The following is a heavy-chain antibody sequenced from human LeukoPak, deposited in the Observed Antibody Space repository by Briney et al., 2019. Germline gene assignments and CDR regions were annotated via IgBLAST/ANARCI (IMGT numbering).Heavy chain of an antibody. CDR1: GYTFTGYY. J-gene: IGHJ4*02. CDR2: VSYDGSNK. V-gene: IGHV3-30*04. D-gene: IGHD6-19*01. CDR3: ARLEWSRAVAGPFDY. Sequence: SCKASGYTFTGYYMHWVRQAPGKGLEWVAVVSYDGSNKYYADSVKGRFTISRENPKNTLYLQMNSLRAENTAVFYCARLEWSRAVAGPFDYWGQGTLVTVSS.